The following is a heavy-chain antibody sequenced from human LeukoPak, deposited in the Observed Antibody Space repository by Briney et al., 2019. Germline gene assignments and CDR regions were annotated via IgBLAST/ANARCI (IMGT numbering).Heavy chain of an antibody. CDR2: IRSKAYGGTT. V-gene: IGHV3-49*04. CDR1: EFTFGDYG. D-gene: IGHD3-10*01. Sequence: GGSLRLSCLGSEFTFGDYGLTWVRQAPGKGLEWVGFIRSKAYGGTTEYAASVKGRFTISRDDSKGVAYLQMSSLKSEDTAVYYCGRVLYGSGTFTLYYNHYYMDVWGKGTAVTVSS. J-gene: IGHJ6*03. CDR3: GRVLYGSGTFTLYYNHYYMDV.